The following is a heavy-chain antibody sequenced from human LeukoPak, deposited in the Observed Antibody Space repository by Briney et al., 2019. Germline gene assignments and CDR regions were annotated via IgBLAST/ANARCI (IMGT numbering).Heavy chain of an antibody. D-gene: IGHD3-10*01. J-gene: IGHJ4*01. CDR3: AREPKSGSGSSSGPFDS. Sequence: PSQTLSLTCTVSGGSISSGGYYWSWIRQHPGKGLECIGYSWYSGSTYYNPSRKSRVTISVDTSKNQFSLKLSSVTAADTAVYYCAREPKSGSGSSSGPFDSWGHGTLVTVSS. CDR2: SWYSGST. V-gene: IGHV4-31*03. CDR1: GGSISSGGYY.